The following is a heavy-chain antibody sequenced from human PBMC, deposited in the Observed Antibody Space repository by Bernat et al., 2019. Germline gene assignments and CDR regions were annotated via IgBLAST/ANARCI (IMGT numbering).Heavy chain of an antibody. Sequence: QLQLQESGPGLVKPSETLSLTCTVSGGSISSSSYYWGWIRQPPGKGLEWIGSIYYSGGTYYNPSLKSRVTISVDTSKNQFSLKLSSVTAADTAVYYCARLSEYSSGWFYFDYWGQGTLVTVSS. J-gene: IGHJ4*02. CDR3: ARLSEYSSGWFYFDY. V-gene: IGHV4-39*01. D-gene: IGHD6-19*01. CDR1: GGSISSSSYY. CDR2: IYYSGGT.